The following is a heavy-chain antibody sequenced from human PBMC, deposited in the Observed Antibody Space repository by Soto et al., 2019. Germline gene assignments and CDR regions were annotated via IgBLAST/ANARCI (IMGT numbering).Heavy chain of an antibody. CDR1: GGSISSYY. Sequence: SETLSLTCTVSGGSISSYYWSWVRQPPGKGLEWIGEIYHSGSTNYNPSLKSRVTISVDKSKNQFSLKLSSVTAADTAVYYCARFYCSGGSCYPGAFDIWGQGTMVTVSS. J-gene: IGHJ3*02. CDR3: ARFYCSGGSCYPGAFDI. V-gene: IGHV4-4*02. CDR2: IYHSGST. D-gene: IGHD2-15*01.